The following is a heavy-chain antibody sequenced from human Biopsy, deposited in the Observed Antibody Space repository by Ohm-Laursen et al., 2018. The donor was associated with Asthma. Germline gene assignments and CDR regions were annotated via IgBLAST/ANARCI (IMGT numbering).Heavy chain of an antibody. CDR2: INAGNGNT. Sequence: ASVKVSCKASGYTFTSYAMHWVRQAPGQRLEWMGWINAGNGNTKYSQKFQGRVTITRDTSASTAYMELSSLRSEDTAMYYCARTYYDFLTGQVNDAFALWGQGTMVTVSS. CDR3: ARTYYDFLTGQVNDAFAL. D-gene: IGHD3-9*01. V-gene: IGHV1-3*01. J-gene: IGHJ3*01. CDR1: GYTFTSYA.